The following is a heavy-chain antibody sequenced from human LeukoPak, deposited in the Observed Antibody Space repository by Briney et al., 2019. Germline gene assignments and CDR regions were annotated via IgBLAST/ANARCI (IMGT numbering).Heavy chain of an antibody. CDR3: TRAARGGPKAYYFDY. Sequence: PGGSLRLSCTASGFTFGDYAMGWVRQAPGKGLEWVGFIRSKAYGGTTEYAASVKGRFTISRDDSKSIAYLQMNSLKTEDTAVYYCTRAARGGPKAYYFDYWGQGTLVTVSS. J-gene: IGHJ4*02. CDR1: GFTFGDYA. V-gene: IGHV3-49*04. CDR2: IRSKAYGGTT.